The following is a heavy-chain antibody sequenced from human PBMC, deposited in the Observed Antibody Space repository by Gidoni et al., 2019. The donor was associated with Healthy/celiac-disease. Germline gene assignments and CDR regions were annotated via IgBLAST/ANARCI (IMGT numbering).Heavy chain of an antibody. Sequence: WIRQPPGKGLEWIARIYSSGSTYYNPSHKSRVTISVDTSNNEFSLKLSSVTAADPALYYCAGESLWFGEFTDYWGQGTLVTVSS. D-gene: IGHD3-10*01. V-gene: IGHV4-39*07. CDR3: AGESLWFGEFTDY. CDR2: IYSSGST. J-gene: IGHJ4*02.